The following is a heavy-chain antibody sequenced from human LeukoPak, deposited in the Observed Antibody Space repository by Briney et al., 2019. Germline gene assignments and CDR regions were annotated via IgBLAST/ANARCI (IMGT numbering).Heavy chain of an antibody. Sequence: ASVKVSCKASGYTFTGYYMHWVRQAPGQGLEWMGWINPSSGGTNYAQKFQGRVTMTRDTSISTAYMELSRLRSDDTAVYYCARVRAAAGTFDYWGQGTLVTVSS. CDR2: INPSSGGT. CDR1: GYTFTGYY. D-gene: IGHD6-13*01. J-gene: IGHJ4*02. V-gene: IGHV1-2*02. CDR3: ARVRAAAGTFDY.